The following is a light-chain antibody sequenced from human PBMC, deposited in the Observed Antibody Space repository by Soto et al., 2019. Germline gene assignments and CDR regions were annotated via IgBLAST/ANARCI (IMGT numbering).Light chain of an antibody. CDR3: QLYNSYSGT. CDR1: QSISSW. V-gene: IGKV1-5*01. CDR2: DAS. J-gene: IGKJ1*01. Sequence: DIQMTQSPSTLSASVGDRVTITCRASQSISSWLAWYQQKPGKAPKLLIYDASSLESGVPARFSGSGSGTEFTLTISSLQPDDFSTYYCQLYNSYSGTFGHGTKVEIK.